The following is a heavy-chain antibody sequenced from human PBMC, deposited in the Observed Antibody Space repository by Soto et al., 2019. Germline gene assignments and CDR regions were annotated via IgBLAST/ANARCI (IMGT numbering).Heavy chain of an antibody. CDR1: GGCVTSYH. J-gene: IGHJ5*02. CDR2: PAYTGNT. D-gene: IGHD3-16*01. V-gene: IGHV4-59*02. Sequence: PSESLSLPCVASGGCVTSYHWRWIRQFPGKGLEWIAYPAYTGNTNYNPSLKSRVTISIDTTKNQLSLKLPSMTAAHTAVYYCARGMHACFTHCHDPSGQRTRVTVAS. CDR3: ARGMHACFTHCHDP.